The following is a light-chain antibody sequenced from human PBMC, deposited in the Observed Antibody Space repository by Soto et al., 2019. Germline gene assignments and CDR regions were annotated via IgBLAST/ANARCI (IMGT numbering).Light chain of an antibody. V-gene: IGKV3-20*01. J-gene: IGKJ1*01. CDR2: GAS. CDR3: QQYGSSPPMT. CDR1: QSVSSSY. Sequence: ELVFTQSPGTLSLSPGERATLSCRASQSVSSSYLAWYQQKPGQAPRLLIYGASSRATGIPDRFSGSGSGTDFTLTVSRLEPEDFAVYYCQQYGSSPPMTFGHGTKVDIK.